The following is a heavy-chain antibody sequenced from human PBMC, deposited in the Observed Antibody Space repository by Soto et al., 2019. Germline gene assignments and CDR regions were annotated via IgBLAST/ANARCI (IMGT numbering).Heavy chain of an antibody. CDR3: ARGLYDSSGYYYGFYYYYGMDV. D-gene: IGHD3-22*01. J-gene: IGHJ6*02. Sequence: PETLSLTCAVSGGSFSRYYWTWIRQPPGKGLEWIWEITHSGSTNYNPSLKSRVTISVDTSKNQFSLKLSSVTAADTAVYYCARGLYDSSGYYYGFYYYYGMDVWGQGTTVTVSS. CDR2: ITHSGST. CDR1: GGSFSRYY. V-gene: IGHV4-34*01.